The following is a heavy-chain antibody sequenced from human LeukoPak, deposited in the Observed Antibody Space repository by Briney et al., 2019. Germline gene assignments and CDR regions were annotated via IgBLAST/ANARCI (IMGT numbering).Heavy chain of an antibody. Sequence: GGSLRLSCAASGFTFSSYAMHRVRQAPGKGLEWVAVISYDGSNKYYADSVEGRFTISRDNSKNTLYLQMNSLRAEDTAVYYCARDIVVVPAAMALYYYYYGMDVWGKGTTVTVSS. J-gene: IGHJ6*04. D-gene: IGHD2-2*01. CDR2: ISYDGSNK. V-gene: IGHV3-30*04. CDR3: ARDIVVVPAAMALYYYYYGMDV. CDR1: GFTFSSYA.